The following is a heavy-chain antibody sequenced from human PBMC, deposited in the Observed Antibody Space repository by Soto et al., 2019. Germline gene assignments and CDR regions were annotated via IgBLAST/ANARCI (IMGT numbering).Heavy chain of an antibody. V-gene: IGHV3-21*01. Sequence: PGGSLRLSCAASGFTFSTYSMNWVRQAPGKGLEWVSYISSSSSYIYYADSVKGRFTISRDNAKNSLYLQMNSLRAEDTAVYYCARGAPSGGPTLDYWGQGTLVTV. D-gene: IGHD1-26*01. CDR3: ARGAPSGGPTLDY. CDR2: ISSSSSYI. J-gene: IGHJ4*02. CDR1: GFTFSTYS.